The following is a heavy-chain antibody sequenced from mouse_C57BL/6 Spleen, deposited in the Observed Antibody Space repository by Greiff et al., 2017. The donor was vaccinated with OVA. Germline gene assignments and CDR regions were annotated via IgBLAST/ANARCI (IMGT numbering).Heavy chain of an antibody. D-gene: IGHD2-4*01. V-gene: IGHV1-62-2*01. CDR3: ARHEDNDYDGRGYAMDY. CDR2: FYPGSGSI. J-gene: IGHJ4*01. Sequence: QVQLQQSGAELVKPGASVKLSCKASGYTFTEYTIHWVKQRSGQGLEWIGWFYPGSGSIKYNEKFKDKATLTADKSSSTVYMELSRLTSEDSAVYFCARHEDNDYDGRGYAMDYWGQGTSVTDSS. CDR1: GYTFTEYT.